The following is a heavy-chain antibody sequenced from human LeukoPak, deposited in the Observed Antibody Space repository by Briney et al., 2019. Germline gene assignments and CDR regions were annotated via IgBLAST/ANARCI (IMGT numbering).Heavy chain of an antibody. Sequence: ASVKVSCKASGYTFTSYGISWVRQAPGQGLEWMGWISAYNGNTNYAQKFQGRVTITADKSTSTAYMELSSLRSEDTAVYYCARVPNSPIDYGYCTNGVCYLGYYYYMDVWGKGTTVTVSS. J-gene: IGHJ6*03. CDR3: ARVPNSPIDYGYCTNGVCYLGYYYYMDV. CDR2: ISAYNGNT. V-gene: IGHV1-18*01. CDR1: GYTFTSYG. D-gene: IGHD2-8*01.